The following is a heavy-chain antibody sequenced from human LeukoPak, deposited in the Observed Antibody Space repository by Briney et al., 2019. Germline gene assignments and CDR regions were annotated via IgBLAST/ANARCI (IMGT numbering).Heavy chain of an antibody. CDR3: AKDGSIAVASYYFDY. J-gene: IGHJ4*02. V-gene: IGHV3-23*01. Sequence: GGSLRLSCAASGFTFDDYGMSWVRQAPGKGLEWVSAISGSGGSTYYADSVKGRFTISRDNSKNTLYLQMNSLRAEDTAVYYCAKDGSIAVASYYFDYWGQGTLVTVSS. CDR1: GFTFDDYG. D-gene: IGHD6-19*01. CDR2: ISGSGGST.